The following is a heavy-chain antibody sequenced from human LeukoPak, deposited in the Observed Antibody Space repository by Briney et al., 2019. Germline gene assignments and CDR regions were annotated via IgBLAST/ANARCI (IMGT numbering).Heavy chain of an antibody. V-gene: IGHV4-59*02. CDR3: ARENSGIAAAGTFRAGFDP. J-gene: IGHJ5*02. CDR2: IYYRVTS. D-gene: IGHD6-13*01. CDR1: GNSVNTYY. Sequence: PSETLSLTCTVSGNSVNTYYWSWIRQPPGKGLEWIGYIYYRVTSDYNPSLKSRVTMSVDMSTSQISLKLSSVTAADTAVYYCARENSGIAAAGTFRAGFDPWGQGTLVTVSS.